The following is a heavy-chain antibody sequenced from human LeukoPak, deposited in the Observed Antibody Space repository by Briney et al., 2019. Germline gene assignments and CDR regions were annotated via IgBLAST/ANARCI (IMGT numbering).Heavy chain of an antibody. D-gene: IGHD4-17*01. CDR3: ARGTYGDTYYFDY. Sequence: GGSLRLSCAASGFTFSDYYMSWIRQAPGKGREWVSYISSSGTTIYYADSVKGRFTISRDNAKNSLYLQMNSLRAEDTAVYYCARGTYGDTYYFDYWGQGTLVTVSS. CDR1: GFTFSDYY. V-gene: IGHV3-11*01. J-gene: IGHJ4*02. CDR2: ISSSGTTI.